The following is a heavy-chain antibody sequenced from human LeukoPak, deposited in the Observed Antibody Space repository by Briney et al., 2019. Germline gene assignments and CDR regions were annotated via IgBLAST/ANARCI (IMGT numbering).Heavy chain of an antibody. V-gene: IGHV1-2*02. CDR1: GYTFTAYF. CDR2: INPNSGAT. CDR3: ARDPAFTTPENWFDP. D-gene: IGHD3-16*01. J-gene: IGHJ5*02. Sequence: ASVQVSCKASGYTFTAYFIHWVRQAPGQGLEWVGWINPNSGATSYAQKFQGRVTMTRDTSITTAHMELTRLTSDDTAMYYCARDPAFTTPENWFDPWGQGTLVTVSS.